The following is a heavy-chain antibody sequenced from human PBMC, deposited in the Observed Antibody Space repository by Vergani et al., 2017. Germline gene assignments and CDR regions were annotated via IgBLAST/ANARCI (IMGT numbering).Heavy chain of an antibody. J-gene: IGHJ4*02. CDR2: INPNSGGT. V-gene: IGHV1-2*02. CDR1: GYTFTGYY. Sequence: QVQLVQSGAEVKKPGASVKVSCKASGYTFTGYYMPWVRQAPGQGLEWMGWINPNSGGTNYAQKFQGRVTMTRDTSISTAYMELSRLRSDDTAVYYCANDRQYYYDSSGSHDLDYWGQGTLVTVSS. D-gene: IGHD3-22*01. CDR3: ANDRQYYYDSSGSHDLDY.